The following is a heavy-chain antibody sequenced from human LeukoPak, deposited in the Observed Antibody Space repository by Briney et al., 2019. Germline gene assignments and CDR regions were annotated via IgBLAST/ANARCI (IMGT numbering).Heavy chain of an antibody. J-gene: IGHJ4*02. D-gene: IGHD4-17*01. Sequence: PGESLRLSCAASGFTFSAYGMSWVRQAPGKGLEWVSHISDTVRDTWYANSVKGRFIISRDNSWDTEYLQMSSLRPEDTALYFCAKDNYGGIFAYWGQGTLVTVSS. CDR2: ISDTVRDT. CDR3: AKDNYGGIFAY. CDR1: GFTFSAYG. V-gene: IGHV3-23*01.